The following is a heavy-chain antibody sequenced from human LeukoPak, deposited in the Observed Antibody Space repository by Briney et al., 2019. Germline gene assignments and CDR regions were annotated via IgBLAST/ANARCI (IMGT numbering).Heavy chain of an antibody. V-gene: IGHV3-21*01. CDR2: ISSSSSYI. CDR1: XXTXXXXS. Sequence: SXXTXXXXSMNWVRQAPGKGLXXVSSISSSSSYIYYADSVKXRFTISRDNAKNSLYMQMNSLRAEDTAVYYCXXXXXXXXXXXXXXXXYYYMDVWGKGTTVTISS. J-gene: IGHJ6*03. CDR3: XXXXXXXXXXXXXXXXYYYMDV.